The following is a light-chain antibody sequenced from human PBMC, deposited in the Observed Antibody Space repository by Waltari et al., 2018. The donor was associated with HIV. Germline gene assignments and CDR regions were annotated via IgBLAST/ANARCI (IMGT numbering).Light chain of an antibody. CDR2: AAT. CDR3: QQANSFPLT. CDR1: QGVSSW. V-gene: IGKV1-12*01. Sequence: DIQMTQSPSSLSASVGDRLTITCRASQGVSSWVAWYQHKPDKAPKALIYAATNLQSGVPSRFSGSGSGTDFTLTISSLQPEDFATYYCQQANSFPLTFGGGTKVEIK. J-gene: IGKJ4*01.